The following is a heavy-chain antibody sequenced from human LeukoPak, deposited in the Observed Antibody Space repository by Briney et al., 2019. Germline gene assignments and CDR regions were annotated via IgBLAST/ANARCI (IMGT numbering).Heavy chain of an antibody. D-gene: IGHD5-18*01. CDR3: ARQYSYGYVHFDY. J-gene: IGHJ4*02. V-gene: IGHV4-39*01. CDR2: IFHSGSS. CDR1: GGSISSSSYY. Sequence: SQTLSLTCTVPGGSISSSSYYWGWIRQPPGKGLNWIGSIFHSGSSNYNPSRKSRVTISVDTSKNQFSLRLSSVTAADTAVYYCARQYSYGYVHFDYWGQGTLVTVSS.